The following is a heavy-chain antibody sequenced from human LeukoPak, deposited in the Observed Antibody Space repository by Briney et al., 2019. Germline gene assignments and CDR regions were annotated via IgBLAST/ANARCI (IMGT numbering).Heavy chain of an antibody. J-gene: IGHJ4*02. CDR1: GYTFTSYG. Sequence: GASVKVSCKASGYTFTSYGISWVRQAPGQGLEWMGWISAYNGNINYAQKLQGRVTMTTDTSTSTAYMELRSLRSDGTAVYYCASPPYYYDSSGYSPLHYWGQGTLVTVSS. CDR2: ISAYNGNI. V-gene: IGHV1-18*01. CDR3: ASPPYYYDSSGYSPLHY. D-gene: IGHD3-22*01.